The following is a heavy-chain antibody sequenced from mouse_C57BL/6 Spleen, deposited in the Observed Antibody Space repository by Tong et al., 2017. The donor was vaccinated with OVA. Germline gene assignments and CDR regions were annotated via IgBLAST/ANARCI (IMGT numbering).Heavy chain of an antibody. D-gene: IGHD3-2*02. CDR2: INPNNGGT. CDR3: ARGPSSGYYAMDY. V-gene: IGHV1-18*01. Sequence: EVQLQQSGPELVKPGASVKIPCKASGYTFTDYNMDWVKQSHGKSLEWIGDINPNNGGTSYNQKFKGKATLTVDKSSSTAYMELNSLTSEDSAVYYCARGPSSGYYAMDYWGQGTSVTVSS. CDR1: GYTFTDYN. J-gene: IGHJ4*01.